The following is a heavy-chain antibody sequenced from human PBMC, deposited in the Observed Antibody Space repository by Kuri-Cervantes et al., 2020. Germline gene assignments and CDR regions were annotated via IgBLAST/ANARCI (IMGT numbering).Heavy chain of an antibody. CDR3: ARDRLGGYGMDV. Sequence: ASVKVSCKASGYTFTSYGISWVRQAPGQGLEWMGWISAYNGNTNYAQKFQGRVTITADESTSTAYMELSSLRSEDTAVYYCARDRLGGYGMDVWGQGTTVTVSS. J-gene: IGHJ6*02. CDR1: GYTFTSYG. D-gene: IGHD3-16*01. CDR2: ISAYNGNT. V-gene: IGHV1-18*01.